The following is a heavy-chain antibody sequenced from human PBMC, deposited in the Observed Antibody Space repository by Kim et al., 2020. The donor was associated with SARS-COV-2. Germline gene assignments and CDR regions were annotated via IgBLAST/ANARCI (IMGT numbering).Heavy chain of an antibody. CDR1: GGSISSDY. CDR2: IYISGST. D-gene: IGHD2-2*01. V-gene: IGHV4-4*07. J-gene: IGHJ6*02. CDR3: ARDAYCRSTSCSHYGMDV. Sequence: SETLSLTCTVSGGSISSDYWSWIRQPAGKGLEWIGRIYISGSTSYNPSLKSRVTMSIDTSKNQFSLKLSSATAADTAMYYCARDAYCRSTSCSHYGMDVWGQGTTVTVSS.